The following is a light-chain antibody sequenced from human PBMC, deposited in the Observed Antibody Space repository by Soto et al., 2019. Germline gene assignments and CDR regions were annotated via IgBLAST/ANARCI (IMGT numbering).Light chain of an antibody. CDR3: SSYTSNNTYV. V-gene: IGLV2-14*03. CDR2: DVS. CDR1: SGDVGGYNY. Sequence: QSALTQPASVSGSPGQSITISCTGTSGDVGGYNYVSWYQQHPGKAPKLMIYDVSNRPSGVSNRFSGSKSGNTASLAISGLQPEDEADYYCSSYTSNNTYVFGTGTKLTVL. J-gene: IGLJ1*01.